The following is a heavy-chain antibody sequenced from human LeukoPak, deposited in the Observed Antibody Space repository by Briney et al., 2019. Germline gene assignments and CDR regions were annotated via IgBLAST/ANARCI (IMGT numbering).Heavy chain of an antibody. CDR2: IKSKTDGWTT. V-gene: IGHV3-15*01. J-gene: IGHJ4*02. D-gene: IGHD2-21*02. Sequence: PGGALRLSCAASGFTFSNAWMSWGRQAPGKVLEWVRRIKSKTDGWTTDYAAPVKGRFTISRDDSKNTLYLQMNSLKTEDTAVYYCTTEYCGGDCYFDYWGQGTLVTVSS. CDR1: GFTFSNAW. CDR3: TTEYCGGDCYFDY.